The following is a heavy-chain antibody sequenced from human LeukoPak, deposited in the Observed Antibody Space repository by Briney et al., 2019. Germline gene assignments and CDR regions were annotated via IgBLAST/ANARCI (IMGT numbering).Heavy chain of an antibody. J-gene: IGHJ4*02. CDR3: AKDRRSPGPVFDY. V-gene: IGHV3-30*04. CDR1: GFTFSSYA. CDR2: ISYDGSNK. Sequence: GGSLRLSCAASGFTFSSYAMHWVRQAPGKGLEWVAVISYDGSNKYYADSVKGRFTISRDNSKNTLYLQMNSLRAEDTAVYYCAKDRRSPGPVFDYWGQGTLVTVSS.